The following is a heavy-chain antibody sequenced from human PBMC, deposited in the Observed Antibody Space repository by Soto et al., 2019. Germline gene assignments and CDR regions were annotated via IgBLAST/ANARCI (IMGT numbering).Heavy chain of an antibody. V-gene: IGHV1-18*01. D-gene: IGHD3-22*01. CDR3: ARGGYYDSSGARNYYFYGMNV. J-gene: IGHJ6*02. CDR1: GYTFTSYG. Sequence: QVQLVQSGAEVKKPGASVKVSCKASGYTFTSYGINWVRQAPGQGLEWLGWISPYEGYTHYAQILQGRVSMTTDTSTKTAYMELRSLRSDDTAMYYCARGGYYDSSGARNYYFYGMNVWGQGTTVTVSS. CDR2: ISPYEGYT.